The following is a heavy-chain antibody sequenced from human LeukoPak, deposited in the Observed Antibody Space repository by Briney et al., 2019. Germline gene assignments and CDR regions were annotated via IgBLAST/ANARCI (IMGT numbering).Heavy chain of an antibody. V-gene: IGHV1-69*04. Sequence: SVKVSCKVSGGTFSSHGISWVRQAPGQGLEWMGRIIPVLGRTDYAQNFQGRFTITADKSTTTAYMEPNSLASEDTAVYFCARTITMAGLDHWGQGTLVTVSS. CDR3: ARTITMAGLDH. CDR2: IIPVLGRT. CDR1: GGTFSSHG. D-gene: IGHD6-19*01. J-gene: IGHJ1*01.